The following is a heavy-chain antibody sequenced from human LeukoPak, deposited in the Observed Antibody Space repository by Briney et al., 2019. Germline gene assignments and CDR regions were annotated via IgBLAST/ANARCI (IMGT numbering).Heavy chain of an antibody. CDR3: ARAIAAAGRWFDP. Sequence: ASVKVSCKASGYTFTGYYMHWVRQAPGQGLEWMGWINPNSGGTNYAQKFQGRVTMTRDTSISTAYMELSRLRSDDTAVYYCARAIAAAGRWFDPWGQGTLVTVSS. CDR2: INPNSGGT. CDR1: GYTFTGYY. J-gene: IGHJ5*02. D-gene: IGHD6-13*01. V-gene: IGHV1-2*02.